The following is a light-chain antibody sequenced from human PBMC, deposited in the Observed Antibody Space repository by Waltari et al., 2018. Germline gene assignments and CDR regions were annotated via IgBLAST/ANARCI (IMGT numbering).Light chain of an antibody. J-gene: IGKJ4*01. V-gene: IGKV3-20*01. CDR3: QQYYNAPLT. Sequence: EIVLTQSPGTLSLSPGEGATLSCRASQSVSSSYLAWYQQKPGQAPRLLIYGASNRATDIPDRFTGSGSGTDFTLTISSLQAEDVAVYYCQQYYNAPLTFGGGTKVEIK. CDR1: QSVSSSY. CDR2: GAS.